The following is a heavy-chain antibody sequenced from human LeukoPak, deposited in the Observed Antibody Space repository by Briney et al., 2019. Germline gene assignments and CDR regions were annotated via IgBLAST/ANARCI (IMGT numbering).Heavy chain of an antibody. Sequence: GRSLRLSCAASGFTFSSYGMHWVRQAPGKGLEWVAVIWYDGSNKYYADSVKGRFTISRDNSKNTLYLQMNSLRVEDTAVYYCARARGGYDLDYWGQGTLVTVSS. D-gene: IGHD5-12*01. CDR3: ARARGGYDLDY. V-gene: IGHV3-33*01. J-gene: IGHJ4*02. CDR1: GFTFSSYG. CDR2: IWYDGSNK.